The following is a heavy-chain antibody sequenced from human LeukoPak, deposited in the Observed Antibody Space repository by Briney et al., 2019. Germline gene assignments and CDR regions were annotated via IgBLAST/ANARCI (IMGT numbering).Heavy chain of an antibody. D-gene: IGHD4-17*01. Sequence: SETLSLTCAVDGGSFSGYYWRWIRQTPGKGLEWLGQINQSGRTNYNPSLKSRVTLSVDTSKNQFSLKLTSMTAADTAVYYCARDSSGDYVFTYWGQGTLVTVSS. CDR2: INQSGRT. J-gene: IGHJ4*02. CDR3: ARDSSGDYVFTY. CDR1: GGSFSGYY. V-gene: IGHV4-34*01.